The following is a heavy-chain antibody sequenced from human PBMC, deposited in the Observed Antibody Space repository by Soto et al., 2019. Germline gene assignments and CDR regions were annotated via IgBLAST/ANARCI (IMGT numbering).Heavy chain of an antibody. V-gene: IGHV1-8*02. Sequence: AAVKLTFNSSGYNFNTFDIYWVRQANGHGLELMGWMNPNSGNTCFEQELRGRVTMTRNTSNTTAYMELTSLTSDDTGVYSCAGGNFRYWGQGTLATVSS. J-gene: IGHJ1*01. CDR2: MNPNSGNT. CDR3: AGGNFRY. CDR1: GYNFNTFD.